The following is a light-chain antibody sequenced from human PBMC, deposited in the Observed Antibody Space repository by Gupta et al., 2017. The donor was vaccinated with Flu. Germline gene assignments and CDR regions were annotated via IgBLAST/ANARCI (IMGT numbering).Light chain of an antibody. V-gene: IGKV1-39*01. CDR2: AAS. Sequence: DIQMTQSPSSLSASVGDRVTITCRASQSISSYLNWYQQKPGKAPKLLIYAASSLQSGVPSRVSGSGSGTDFTLTISSLQPEDFATYYCQQSDSTLRTFGQGTKVEIK. CDR3: QQSDSTLRT. J-gene: IGKJ1*01. CDR1: QSISSY.